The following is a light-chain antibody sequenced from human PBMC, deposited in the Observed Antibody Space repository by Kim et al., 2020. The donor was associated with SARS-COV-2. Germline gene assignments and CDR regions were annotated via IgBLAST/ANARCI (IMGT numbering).Light chain of an antibody. Sequence: SVKLTCTLSSGHSSYAIAWHRQQPEKGPRDLMKLNSDGSHSKGDGIPDRFSGSSSGAERYLTISSLQSEDEADYYCQTWGTGIVVFGGGTQLTVL. CDR3: QTWGTGIVV. CDR2: LNSDGSH. V-gene: IGLV4-69*01. J-gene: IGLJ2*01. CDR1: SGHSSYA.